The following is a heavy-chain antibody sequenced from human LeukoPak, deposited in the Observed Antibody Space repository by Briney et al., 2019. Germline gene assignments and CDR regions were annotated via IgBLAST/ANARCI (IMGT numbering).Heavy chain of an antibody. Sequence: ASVKVSCKASGYTFTGYYMHWVRQAPGQGLEWMGRINPNSGGTNYAQKFQGRVTMTRDTSISTAYMELSRLRSDDTAVYYCARSDYPRGHDAFDIWGQGTMVTVSS. D-gene: IGHD1-26*01. V-gene: IGHV1-2*06. J-gene: IGHJ3*02. CDR3: ARSDYPRGHDAFDI. CDR2: INPNSGGT. CDR1: GYTFTGYY.